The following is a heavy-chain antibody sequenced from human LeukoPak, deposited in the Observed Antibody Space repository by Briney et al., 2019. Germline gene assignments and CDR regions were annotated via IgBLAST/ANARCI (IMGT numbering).Heavy chain of an antibody. CDR1: VASTSSYY. CDR2: IYYNGST. D-gene: IGHD3-3*01. J-gene: IGHJ5*02. Sequence: WETLSLTCTVSVASTSSYYWSWIRQPPGKGLEWIGYIYYNGSTRYTPTLKSRVTISVDTFKNQFSLKLSSVTAADPAVYYCARVGILRFPSNWFDPWGQGTLVTLS. CDR3: ARVGILRFPSNWFDP. V-gene: IGHV4-59*01.